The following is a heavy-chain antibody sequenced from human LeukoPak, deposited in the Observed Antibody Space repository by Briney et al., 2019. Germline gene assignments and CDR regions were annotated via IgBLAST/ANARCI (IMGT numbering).Heavy chain of an antibody. V-gene: IGHV3-48*01. CDR1: GFTFSAYS. CDR2: IGSSSSPI. J-gene: IGHJ4*02. CDR3: ARNQAYSFDY. D-gene: IGHD4-11*01. Sequence: GGSLRLSCAASGFTFSAYSMNWVRQAPEKGLEWVSYIGSSSSPIYYADSVKGRFTISRDNAKNSLYLQMDSLRAEDTAVYYCARNQAYSFDYWGQGTLVTVSP.